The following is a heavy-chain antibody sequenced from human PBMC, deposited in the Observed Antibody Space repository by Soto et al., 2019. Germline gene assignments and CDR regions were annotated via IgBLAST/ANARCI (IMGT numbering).Heavy chain of an antibody. J-gene: IGHJ6*02. CDR2: VSYDGNNK. CDR3: ARGIDGGYCSSTTCYSYGLDV. Sequence: GGSLRLSCAASGFTFGSYAIHWVRQAPGKGLEWVAIVSYDGNNKYYADSVKGRFTISRDNSKNTLFLQMNSLRAEDTAVYYCARGIDGGYCSSTTCYSYGLDVWGQGTTVTVSS. D-gene: IGHD2-2*01. V-gene: IGHV3-30*14. CDR1: GFTFGSYA.